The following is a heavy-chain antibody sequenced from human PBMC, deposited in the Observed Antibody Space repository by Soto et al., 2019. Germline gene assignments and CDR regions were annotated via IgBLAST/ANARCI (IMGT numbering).Heavy chain of an antibody. CDR3: ARELTYYYDSSGPFDY. D-gene: IGHD3-22*01. CDR1: GGSISSGGYY. Sequence: SETLSLTCTVSGGSISSGGYYWSWIRQHPGKGLEWIGYIYYSGSTYYNPSLKSRVTISVDTSKNQFSLKLSSVTAADTAVYYCARELTYYYDSSGPFDYWGQGTLVTVSS. V-gene: IGHV4-31*03. CDR2: IYYSGST. J-gene: IGHJ4*02.